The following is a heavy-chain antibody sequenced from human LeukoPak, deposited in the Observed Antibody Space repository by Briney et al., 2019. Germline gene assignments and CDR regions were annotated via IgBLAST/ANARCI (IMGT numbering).Heavy chain of an antibody. CDR3: ARERGTDILTYYFDY. Sequence: TSSETLSLTCTVSGGSISSGSYYWSWIRQPAGKGLEWIGHIYTSGSTNYNPSLKSRVSISVDTSKNQFSLKLSSVTAADTAVYYCARERGTDILTYYFDYWGQGTLVTVSS. CDR2: IYTSGST. CDR1: GGSISSGSYY. J-gene: IGHJ4*02. D-gene: IGHD3-9*01. V-gene: IGHV4-61*09.